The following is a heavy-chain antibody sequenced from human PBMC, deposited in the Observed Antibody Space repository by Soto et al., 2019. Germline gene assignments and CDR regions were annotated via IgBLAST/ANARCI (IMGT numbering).Heavy chain of an antibody. D-gene: IGHD5-12*01. V-gene: IGHV4-39*01. CDR2: IYYSGTT. CDR3: ARLAYSHYST. CDR1: GGSIKVGGYY. J-gene: IGHJ4*02. Sequence: KPSETLSLTCTVSGGSIKVGGYYWGWIRQPPGKGLEWVATIYYSGTTYYNPSLKSRLTISLDTSRNQFSLDLTSVTAADTAVYYCARLAYSHYSTWGQGTLVTVSS.